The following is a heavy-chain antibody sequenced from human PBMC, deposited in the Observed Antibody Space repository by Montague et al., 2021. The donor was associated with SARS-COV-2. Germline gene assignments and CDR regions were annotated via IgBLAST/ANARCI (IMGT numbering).Heavy chain of an antibody. Sequence: SLRLSCAASGFTFSSYWMSWVRQAPGKGLEWVANIKQDGSEKYYVDSVKGRFTISRDNAKNSLYLQMNSLRAEDTAVYYCARDSVWSGYYTDYYGMDVWGQGTTVTVSS. D-gene: IGHD3-3*01. CDR3: ARDSVWSGYYTDYYGMDV. V-gene: IGHV3-7*01. CDR2: IKQDGSEK. CDR1: GFTFSSYW. J-gene: IGHJ6*02.